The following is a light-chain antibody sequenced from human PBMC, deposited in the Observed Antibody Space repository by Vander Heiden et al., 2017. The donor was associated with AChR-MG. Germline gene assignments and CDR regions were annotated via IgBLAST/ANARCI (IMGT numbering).Light chain of an antibody. CDR3: AAWDDRLNGWV. Sequence: QSVLPPPPSVSGTPGQRVTLSCSGSFSNLGTSTGNWYQQLPATAPKLRIYSNNQRPSGVPDRFSGSKSGTSASLAISGLQAEDEADYYCAAWDDRLNGWVFGGGTRLTVL. V-gene: IGLV1-44*01. J-gene: IGLJ3*02. CDR1: FSNLGTST. CDR2: SNN.